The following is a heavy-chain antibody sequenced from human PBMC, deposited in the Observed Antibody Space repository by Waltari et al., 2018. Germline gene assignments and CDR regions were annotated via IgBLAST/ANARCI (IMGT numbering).Heavy chain of an antibody. V-gene: IGHV3-30*02. J-gene: IGHJ4*02. CDR1: GFTFSSYG. CDR3: ARGGGVVTSGYFDY. D-gene: IGHD2-15*01. CDR2: ILYDGSNK. Sequence: QVQLVESGGGVVQPGGSLRLSCAASGFTFSSYGMHWVRQAPGKGLEWVAFILYDGSNKYYADSVKGRFTISRDNSKNTLYLQMNSLRAEDTAVYYCARGGGVVTSGYFDYWGQGTLVTVSS.